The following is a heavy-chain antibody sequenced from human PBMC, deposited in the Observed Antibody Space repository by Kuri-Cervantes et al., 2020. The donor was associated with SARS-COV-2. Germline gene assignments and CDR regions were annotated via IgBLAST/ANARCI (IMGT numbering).Heavy chain of an antibody. CDR3: ARVPNVVPAAIGGGY. CDR1: GFTLSDYY. CDR2: ISSSGSTI. V-gene: IGHV3-11*04. D-gene: IGHD2-2*02. Sequence: GESLKISCAASGFTLSDYYMSWIRQAPGKGLEWVSYISSSGSTIYYADSVKGRFTISRDNAKSSLYLQMNSLRAEDTAVYYCARVPNVVPAAIGGGYWGQGTLVTVSS. J-gene: IGHJ4*02.